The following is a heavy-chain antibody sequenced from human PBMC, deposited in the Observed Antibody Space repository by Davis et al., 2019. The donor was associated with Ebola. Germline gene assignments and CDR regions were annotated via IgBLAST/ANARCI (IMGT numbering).Heavy chain of an antibody. CDR2: IYYSGSS. CDR1: GGPISRTTYY. J-gene: IGHJ4*02. Sequence: MPGGSLRLSCIVSGGPISRTTYYWGWIRQPPGKGLEWIGTIYYSGSSYYNPSLKSRVTMSMDTSKNQFSLKLSSVTAADTAVYYCARFERDYGDYYFDYWGQGTLVTVSS. V-gene: IGHV4-39*01. CDR3: ARFERDYGDYYFDY. D-gene: IGHD4-17*01.